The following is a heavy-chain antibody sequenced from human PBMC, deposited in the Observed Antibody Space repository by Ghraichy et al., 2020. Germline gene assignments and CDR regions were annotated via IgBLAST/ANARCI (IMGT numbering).Heavy chain of an antibody. CDR3: ARDFPYYYDSSGYYYWYFDL. Sequence: SQTLSLTCTVSGGSISSGSYYWSWIRQPAGKGLEWIGRIYTSGSTNYNPSLKSRVTISVDTSKNQFSLKLSSVTAADTAVYYCARDFPYYYDSSGYYYWYFDLWGRGTLVTVSS. J-gene: IGHJ2*01. CDR1: GGSISSGSYY. D-gene: IGHD3-22*01. CDR2: IYTSGST. V-gene: IGHV4-61*02.